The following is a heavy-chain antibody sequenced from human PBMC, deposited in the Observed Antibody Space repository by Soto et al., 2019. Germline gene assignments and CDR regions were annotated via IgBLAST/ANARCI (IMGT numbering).Heavy chain of an antibody. D-gene: IGHD1-7*01. V-gene: IGHV3-11*01. CDR2: ISSSGRTI. CDR1: GFTFSDYY. CDR3: ARDQSGTSGYYYYYGRDV. Sequence: QVQLVESGGGLVKPGGSLRLSCAASGFTFSDYYMSWIRQAPGKGLEWVAYISSSGRTINYADSVRGRFTISRDNATKSLYLQMNSLIAEDTAVYYCARDQSGTSGYYYYYGRDVWGQGTTVTVSS. J-gene: IGHJ6*02.